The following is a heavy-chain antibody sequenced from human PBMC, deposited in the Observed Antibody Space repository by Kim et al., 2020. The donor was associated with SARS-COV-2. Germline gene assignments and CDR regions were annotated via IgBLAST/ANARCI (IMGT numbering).Heavy chain of an antibody. D-gene: IGHD3-22*01. CDR3: ASTPYDISGFGFLQH. CDR1: GGSIRSSSYY. J-gene: IGHJ1*01. Sequence: SETLSLTCTVSGGSIRSSSYYWGWIRQPPGKGLEWMGSIYYSGSTLYNPSLKSRVTISVDTSKNQFSLKLSSVTAADTAVYYCASTPYDISGFGFLQHWGQGTLVTVSS. CDR2: IYYSGST. V-gene: IGHV4-39*01.